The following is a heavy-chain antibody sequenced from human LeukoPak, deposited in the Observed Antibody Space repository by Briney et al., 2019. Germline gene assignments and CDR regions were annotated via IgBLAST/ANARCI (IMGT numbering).Heavy chain of an antibody. CDR2: ISYDGSNK. CDR3: ARDGTEELFRFNWFDP. CDR1: GFTFSSYA. Sequence: GGSLRLSCAAPGFTFSSYAMHWVRQAPGKGLEWVAVISYDGSNKYYADSVKGRFTISRDNSKNTLYLQMNSLRAEDTAVYYCARDGTEELFRFNWFDPWGQGTLVTVSS. V-gene: IGHV3-30*04. D-gene: IGHD1-26*01. J-gene: IGHJ5*02.